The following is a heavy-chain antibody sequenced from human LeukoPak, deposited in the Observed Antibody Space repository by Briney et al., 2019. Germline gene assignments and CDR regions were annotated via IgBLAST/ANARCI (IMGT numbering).Heavy chain of an antibody. CDR2: ISAYNGNT. CDR3: ARDGPWHGLGSHRFDY. D-gene: IGHD3-10*01. V-gene: IGHV1-18*01. J-gene: IGHJ4*02. Sequence: GASVKVSCKASGYTFTSYDINWVRQATGQGLEWMGWISAYNGNTNYAQKLQGRVTMTTDTSTSTAYMELRSLRSDDTAVYYCARDGPWHGLGSHRFDYWGQGTLVTVSS. CDR1: GYTFTSYD.